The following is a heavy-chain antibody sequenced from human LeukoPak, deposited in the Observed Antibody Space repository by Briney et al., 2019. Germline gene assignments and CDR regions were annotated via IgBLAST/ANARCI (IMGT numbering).Heavy chain of an antibody. V-gene: IGHV4-34*01. CDR2: INHSGST. J-gene: IGHJ3*02. Sequence: SETLSLTCAVYGGSFSGYYWSWIRQPPGKGLEWIGEINHSGSTNYNPSLKSRVTISVDTSKNQFSLKLSSVTAADTAVYYCARPTYYYDSSGYYSVAFDIWGQGTMVTVSS. CDR1: GGSFSGYY. CDR3: ARPTYYYDSSGYYSVAFDI. D-gene: IGHD3-22*01.